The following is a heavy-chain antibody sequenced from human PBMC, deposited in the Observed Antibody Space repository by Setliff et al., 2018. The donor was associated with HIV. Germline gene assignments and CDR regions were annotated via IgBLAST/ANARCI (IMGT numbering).Heavy chain of an antibody. CDR3: ARGQVSPYYYDSSGHYFTDAFDI. CDR1: GGTFSSYA. D-gene: IGHD3-22*01. V-gene: IGHV1-69*10. CDR2: IIPILGIA. Sequence: ASVKVSCKASGGTFSSYAISWVRQAPGQGLEWMGGIIPILGIANYAQKFQGRVTITADKSTSTAYMELSSLRSEDTAVYYCARGQVSPYYYDSSGHYFTDAFDIWGQGTMVTVSS. J-gene: IGHJ3*02.